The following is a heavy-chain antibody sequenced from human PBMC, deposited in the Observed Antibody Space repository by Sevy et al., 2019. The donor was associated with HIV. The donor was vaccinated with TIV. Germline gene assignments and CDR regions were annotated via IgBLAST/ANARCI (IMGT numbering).Heavy chain of an antibody. CDR3: AREFDGGPDY. D-gene: IGHD3-9*01. Sequence: GGSLRLSCAASGFTFSSYWMSWVRQAPGKGLEWLATINQDGSQKYYVDSVKGRFTISKDNAKNSLYLQMSSLRAEDTAVYYCAREFDGGPDYWGQGTLVTVSS. V-gene: IGHV3-7*01. J-gene: IGHJ4*02. CDR2: INQDGSQK. CDR1: GFTFSSYW.